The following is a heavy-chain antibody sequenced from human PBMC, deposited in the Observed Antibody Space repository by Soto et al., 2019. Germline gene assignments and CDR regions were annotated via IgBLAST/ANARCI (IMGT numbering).Heavy chain of an antibody. CDR1: GYTFTSYA. CDR2: INAGNGKT. J-gene: IGHJ6*03. Sequence: ASVKVSCKASGYTFTSYAMHWVRQAPGQRLEWMGWINAGNGKTKYSQKFQGRVTITRDTSASTAYMELSSLRSEDTAVYYCARGEYQLLLQDYYYMDVWGKGTTVTVSS. CDR3: ARGEYQLLLQDYYYMDV. D-gene: IGHD2-2*01. V-gene: IGHV1-3*01.